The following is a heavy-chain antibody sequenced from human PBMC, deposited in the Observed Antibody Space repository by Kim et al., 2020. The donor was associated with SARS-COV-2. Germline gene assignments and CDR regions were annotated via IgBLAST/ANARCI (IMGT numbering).Heavy chain of an antibody. CDR2: ISWDGGST. CDR1: GFTFDDYT. CDR3: AKDIGGPYTAMVFYYFDY. Sequence: GGSLRLSCAASGFTFDDYTMHWVRQAPGKGLEWVSLISWDGGSTYYADSVKGRFTISRDNSKNSLYLQMNSLRTEDTALYYCAKDIGGPYTAMVFYYFDYWGQGTLVTVSS. V-gene: IGHV3-43*01. D-gene: IGHD5-18*01. J-gene: IGHJ4*02.